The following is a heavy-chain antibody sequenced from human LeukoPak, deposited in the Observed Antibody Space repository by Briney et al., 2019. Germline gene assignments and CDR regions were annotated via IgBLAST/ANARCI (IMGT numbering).Heavy chain of an antibody. V-gene: IGHV1-69*05. CDR2: IIPIFGTA. D-gene: IGHD2-21*02. J-gene: IGHJ6*02. CDR1: GGTFSSYA. CDR3: ARDAAYCGGDCYPRADYYYYGMDV. Sequence: SVKVSCKASGGTFSSYAISWVRQAPGQGLEWMGGIIPIFGTANYAQKFQGRVTITTDESTSTAYMELSSLRSEDTAVYYCARDAAYCGGDCYPRADYYYYGMDVWGQGTTVTVSS.